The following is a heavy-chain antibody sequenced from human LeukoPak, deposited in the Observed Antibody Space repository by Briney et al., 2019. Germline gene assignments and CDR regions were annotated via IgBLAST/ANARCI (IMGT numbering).Heavy chain of an antibody. D-gene: IGHD6-19*01. CDR1: GFTFSTYG. CDR3: AKDSSGWYGYNWFDP. CDR2: ISYDGSNK. J-gene: IGHJ5*02. Sequence: PGGSLRLSCAASGFTFSTYGMLWVRQAPGKGLEWVAVISYDGSNKYYADSVKGRFTISRDNSKNTLYLQMNSLRAEDTAVYYCAKDSSGWYGYNWFDPWGQGTLVTVSS. V-gene: IGHV3-30*18.